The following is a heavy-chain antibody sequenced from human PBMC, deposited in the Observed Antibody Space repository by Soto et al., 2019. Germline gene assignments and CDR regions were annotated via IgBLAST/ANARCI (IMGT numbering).Heavy chain of an antibody. Sequence: GESLKISCKGSGYNFAVYCIAWVLQMPGKGLELMGIIYPSDSDTRYRPSFQGQVTISADKSISSAYLQWSSLRASDTAMYYCARGGVSTRTFDYWGQGTPVTVSS. CDR3: ARGGVSTRTFDY. D-gene: IGHD3-3*01. V-gene: IGHV5-51*01. J-gene: IGHJ4*02. CDR2: IYPSDSDT. CDR1: GYNFAVYC.